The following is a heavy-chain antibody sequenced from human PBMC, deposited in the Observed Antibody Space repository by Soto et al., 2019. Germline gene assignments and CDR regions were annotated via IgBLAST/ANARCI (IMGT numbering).Heavy chain of an antibody. CDR2: INHSGST. V-gene: IGHV4-34*01. J-gene: IGHJ5*02. CDR1: GGSFSGYY. D-gene: IGHD3-10*01. CDR3: ARGVRVLWWFDP. Sequence: QVQLQQWGAGLLKPSETLSLTCAVYGGSFSGYYWSWIRQPPGKGLEWIGEINHSGSTNYNPSLKSRVTISVDTSKNQFSLKLSSVTAADTAVYYCARGVRVLWWFDPWGLGTLVTVSS.